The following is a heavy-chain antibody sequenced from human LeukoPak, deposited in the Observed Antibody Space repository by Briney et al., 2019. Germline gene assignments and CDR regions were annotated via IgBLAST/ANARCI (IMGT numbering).Heavy chain of an antibody. CDR2: IYHSEST. D-gene: IGHD3-16*01. CDR3: ARDSAKLGYFDY. CDR1: GYSISSGYY. J-gene: IGHJ4*02. Sequence: SETLSLTCTVSGYSISSGYYWGWIRQPPGKGLEWIGSIYHSESTYYNPSLKSRVTISVDTSKNQFSLKLSSVTAADTAVYYCARDSAKLGYFDYWGQGTLVTVSS. V-gene: IGHV4-38-2*02.